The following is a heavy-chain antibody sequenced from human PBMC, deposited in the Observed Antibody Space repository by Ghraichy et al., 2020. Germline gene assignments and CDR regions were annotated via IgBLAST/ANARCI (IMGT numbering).Heavy chain of an antibody. D-gene: IGHD2-21*02. Sequence: SETLSLSCDVSGGPIGSYYWNWIRQAPGKGLEWIGYGYYSGITHYNPSLKSRVSISVDMSKNPFSLSLSSVTAADTAVYYGARRIGVTEGGRHFYSMDVWGKGTTVIVSS. CDR1: GGPIGSYY. V-gene: IGHV4-59*01. CDR3: ARRIGVTEGGRHFYSMDV. J-gene: IGHJ6*04. CDR2: GYYSGIT.